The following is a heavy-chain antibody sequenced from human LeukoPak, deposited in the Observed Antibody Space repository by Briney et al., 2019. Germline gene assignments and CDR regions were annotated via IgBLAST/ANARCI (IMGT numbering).Heavy chain of an antibody. J-gene: IGHJ4*02. CDR2: IYYSGST. V-gene: IGHV4-59*04. CDR1: GGSISSYY. Sequence: SETLSLTCTVSGGSISSYYWSWIRQPPGKGLEWIGYIYYSGSTYYNPSLKSRVTISVDTSKNQFSLKLSSVTAADTAVYYCASHFSGSYDYWGQGTLVTVSS. CDR3: ASHFSGSYDY. D-gene: IGHD1-26*01.